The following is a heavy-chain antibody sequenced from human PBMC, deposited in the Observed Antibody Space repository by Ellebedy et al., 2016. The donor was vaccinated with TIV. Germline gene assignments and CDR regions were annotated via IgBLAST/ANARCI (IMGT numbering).Heavy chain of an antibody. V-gene: IGHV1-2*02. Sequence: ASVKVSCKASGYTFTGYYMHWVRQAPGQGLEWMGWINPNSGGTNYAQKFQGRVTMTRDPSISTAYMELSRLRSDDTAVYYCAREYFGGNAHFYYWGQGTLVTVSS. CDR2: INPNSGGT. CDR1: GYTFTGYY. J-gene: IGHJ4*02. D-gene: IGHD2-21*01. CDR3: AREYFGGNAHFYY.